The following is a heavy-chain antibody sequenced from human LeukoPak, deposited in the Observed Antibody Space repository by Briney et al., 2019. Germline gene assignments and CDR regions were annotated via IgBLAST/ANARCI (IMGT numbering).Heavy chain of an antibody. CDR1: GYTFTSYY. CDR2: INPSGGST. CDR3: ARDRYYYDSSGYPGY. Sequence: ASVKVSCKASGYTFTSYYMHWVRQAPGQGLERMGIINPSGGSTSYAQKFQGRVTMTTDTSTSTAYMELRSLRSDDTAVYYCARDRYYYDSSGYPGYWGQGTLVTVSS. V-gene: IGHV1-46*01. D-gene: IGHD3-22*01. J-gene: IGHJ4*02.